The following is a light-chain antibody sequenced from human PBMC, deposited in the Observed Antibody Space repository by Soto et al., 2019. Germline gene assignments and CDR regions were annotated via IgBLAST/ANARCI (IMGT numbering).Light chain of an antibody. CDR3: QQYSTYLRT. J-gene: IGKJ1*01. CDR2: QAS. Sequence: DIQMTQSPSTLSASVGDRVTISCRASQSISTWLAWYQQRSGKAPKLLIYQASSLESGVPARFSGSGSGTDFSLTISSLQPDDFATYYCQQYSTYLRTFGQGTKVEVK. V-gene: IGKV1-5*03. CDR1: QSISTW.